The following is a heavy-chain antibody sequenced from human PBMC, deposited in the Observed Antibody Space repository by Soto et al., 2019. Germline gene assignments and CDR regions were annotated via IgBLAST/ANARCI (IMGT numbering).Heavy chain of an antibody. Sequence: QVQLQESGPGLVQPSETLSLTCSVSGGSINSASYHWSWLRQHPGKGLEFIGYIFYTGSTYYNPSFETRLTRSVDVSKNHVSLRLNAVTAADTAVYYCARLVYGYSAFDSWGRGILVTVSS. J-gene: IGHJ4*02. CDR1: GGSINSASYH. CDR2: IFYTGST. V-gene: IGHV4-31*03. CDR3: ARLVYGYSAFDS. D-gene: IGHD4-17*01.